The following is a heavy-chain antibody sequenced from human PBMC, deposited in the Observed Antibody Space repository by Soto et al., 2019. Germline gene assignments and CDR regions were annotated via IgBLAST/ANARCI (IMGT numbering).Heavy chain of an antibody. Sequence: SVKVSCKTSGFTFTSSAVQWVRQARGQRLEWIGWIVVGSGNTNYAQKFQERVTITRDMSTSTAYMELSSLRSEDTAVYYCAGEQPNRYSSSWYVDYWGQGTLVTVSS. CDR3: AGEQPNRYSSSWYVDY. J-gene: IGHJ4*02. D-gene: IGHD6-13*01. V-gene: IGHV1-58*01. CDR2: IVVGSGNT. CDR1: GFTFTSSA.